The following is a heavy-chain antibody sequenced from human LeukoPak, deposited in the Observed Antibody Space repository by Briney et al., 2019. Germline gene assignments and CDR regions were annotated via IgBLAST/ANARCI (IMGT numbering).Heavy chain of an antibody. CDR3: AGLRGTGTTSHWFDP. CDR1: GFTFSSYA. J-gene: IGHJ5*02. D-gene: IGHD1-7*01. Sequence: GGSLRLSCAASGFTFSSYAISWVRQAPGQGLEWMGGIIPIFGTANYAQKFQGRVTITTDESTSTAYMELSSLRSEDTAVYYCAGLRGTGTTSHWFDPWGQGTLVTVSS. CDR2: IIPIFGTA. V-gene: IGHV1-69*05.